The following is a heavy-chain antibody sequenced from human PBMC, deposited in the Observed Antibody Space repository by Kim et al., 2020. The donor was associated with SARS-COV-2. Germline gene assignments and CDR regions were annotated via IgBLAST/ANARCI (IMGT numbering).Heavy chain of an antibody. V-gene: IGHV1-2*02. CDR3: ARELSAIWGFGESNFDY. CDR1: GYTFTGYY. J-gene: IGHJ4*02. D-gene: IGHD3-10*01. Sequence: ASVKVSCKASGYTFTGYYMHWVRQAPGQGLEWMGWINPNSGGTNYAQKFQGRVTMTRDTSISTAYMELSRLRSDDTAVYYCARELSAIWGFGESNFDYWGQGTLVTVSS. CDR2: INPNSGGT.